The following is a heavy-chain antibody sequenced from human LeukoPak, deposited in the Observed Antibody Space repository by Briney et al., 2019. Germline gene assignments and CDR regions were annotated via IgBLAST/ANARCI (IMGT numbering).Heavy chain of an antibody. D-gene: IGHD2-15*01. CDR3: VRVRSHCSGGSCYSYYYYGMDV. CDR2: INPNRGGT. CDR1: GYTFSGYY. Sequence: ASVKVSCKASGYTFSGYYMHWVRQAPGQGLEWMGWINPNRGGTNYAQKFQGRVTMTRDTSISTAYMELSRLRSDDTAVYYCVRVRSHCSGGSCYSYYYYGMDVWGQGTTVTVSS. V-gene: IGHV1-2*02. J-gene: IGHJ6*02.